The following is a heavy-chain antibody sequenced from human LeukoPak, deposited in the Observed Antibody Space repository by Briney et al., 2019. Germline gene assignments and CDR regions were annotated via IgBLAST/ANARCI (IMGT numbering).Heavy chain of an antibody. CDR2: ISSSSSYI. Sequence: GGSLRLSCSASGFTFSSYSMNWVRQAPGKGLEWVSSISSSSSYIYYADSVKGRFTISRDNAKNSLYLQMNSLRAEDTAVYYCARTADDTDAFDIWGQGTMVTVSS. J-gene: IGHJ3*02. V-gene: IGHV3-21*01. D-gene: IGHD1-1*01. CDR3: ARTADDTDAFDI. CDR1: GFTFSSYS.